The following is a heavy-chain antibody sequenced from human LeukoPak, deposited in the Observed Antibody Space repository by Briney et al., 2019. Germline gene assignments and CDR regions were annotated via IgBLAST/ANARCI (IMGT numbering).Heavy chain of an antibody. Sequence: ASVKVSCKASGYTFTGYYMHWVRQAPGQGLEWMGWINPNSGGTNYAQKFQGRVTMTRDTSTSTAYMELRSLRSDDTAVYYCARVKLLWFGELSWFDYWGQGTLVTVSS. D-gene: IGHD3-10*01. CDR1: GYTFTGYY. V-gene: IGHV1-2*02. CDR2: INPNSGGT. CDR3: ARVKLLWFGELSWFDY. J-gene: IGHJ4*02.